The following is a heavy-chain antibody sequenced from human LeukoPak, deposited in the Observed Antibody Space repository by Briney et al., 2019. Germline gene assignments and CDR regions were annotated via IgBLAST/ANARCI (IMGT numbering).Heavy chain of an antibody. CDR2: INPSGGNT. CDR1: GYTFTSYY. V-gene: IGHV1-46*01. D-gene: IGHD2-2*01. J-gene: IGHJ4*02. Sequence: ASVKVSCKASGYTFTSYYMHWVRQAPGQGLEWMGIINPSGGNTSYAQKFQGRVTMTRDTSTSTVYMELSSLRSEDTAVYYCARDNSGVPAAIYYFDYWGQGTLVTVSS. CDR3: ARDNSGVPAAIYYFDY.